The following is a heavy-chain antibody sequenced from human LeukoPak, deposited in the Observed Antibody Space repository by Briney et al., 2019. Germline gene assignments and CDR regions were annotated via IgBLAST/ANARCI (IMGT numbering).Heavy chain of an antibody. J-gene: IGHJ4*02. V-gene: IGHV3-7*01. CDR2: IKQDGSEK. D-gene: IGHD5-12*01. CDR3: AKGGGYASDH. CDR1: GFTFSSNW. Sequence: PGGSLRLSCAASGFTFSSNWMSWVRQAPGKGLEWVANIKQDGSEKFYVDSVKGRFTISRDNAKNSLYLQMNSLRAEDTALYYCAKGGGYASDHWSQGTLVTVSS.